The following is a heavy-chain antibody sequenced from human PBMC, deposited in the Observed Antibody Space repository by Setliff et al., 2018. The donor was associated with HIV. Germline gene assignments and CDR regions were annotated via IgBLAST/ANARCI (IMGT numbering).Heavy chain of an antibody. Sequence: SVQVSCKASGGTFGIYGISWVRQAPGQGLEWMGGTIPMFGTANYAQKFQGRVTITTDESTNTGYMELSSLRSEDTAVYYCARESACSSTSCPKVLDYWGQGTLVTVSS. CDR2: TIPMFGTA. CDR3: ARESACSSTSCPKVLDY. CDR1: GGTFGIYG. V-gene: IGHV1-69*05. D-gene: IGHD2-2*01. J-gene: IGHJ4*02.